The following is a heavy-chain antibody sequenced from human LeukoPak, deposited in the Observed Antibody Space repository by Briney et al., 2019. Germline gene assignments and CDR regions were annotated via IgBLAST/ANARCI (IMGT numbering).Heavy chain of an antibody. D-gene: IGHD6-13*01. CDR2: ISSTSIDT. CDR3: AREDGYSSSWYSDY. Sequence: GGSLRLSCAASGFTFSDYYMRRIRQAPGRGLEWVSDISSTSIDTNYADSVKGRFTISRDNAKNSLYLQMNSLRAEDTAVYYCAREDGYSSSWYSDYWGQGTLVTVSS. J-gene: IGHJ4*02. V-gene: IGHV3-11*05. CDR1: GFTFSDYY.